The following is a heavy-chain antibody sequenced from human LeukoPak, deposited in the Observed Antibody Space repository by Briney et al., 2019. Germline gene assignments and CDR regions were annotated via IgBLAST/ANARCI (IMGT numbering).Heavy chain of an antibody. D-gene: IGHD4-17*01. V-gene: IGHV4-38-2*02. CDR2: IYHSGST. CDR1: GYSISSGYY. Sequence: SETLSLTCTVSGYSISSGYYWGWIRQPPGKGLEWIGSIYHSGSTYYNPSLKSRVTISVDTSKNQFSLKLSSVTAADTAVYYCARDYRAYGDYVADYWGQGTLVTVSS. J-gene: IGHJ4*02. CDR3: ARDYRAYGDYVADY.